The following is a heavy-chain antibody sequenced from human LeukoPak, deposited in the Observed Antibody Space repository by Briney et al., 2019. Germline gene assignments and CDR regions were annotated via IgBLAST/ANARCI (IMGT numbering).Heavy chain of an antibody. D-gene: IGHD1-7*01. CDR2: FYYSGST. CDR1: VHSISLYY. V-gene: IGHV4-59*01. Sequence: PSEPQSLPCSVSVHSISLYYERWLRQSPGEGLVCLGYFYYSGSTNYNPSLKSRVTISVDTSKNQFSLKLSSVTAADTAVYYCARGYNWNYYNNYYYYMDVWGKGTTVTVSS. J-gene: IGHJ6*03. CDR3: ARGYNWNYYNNYYYYMDV.